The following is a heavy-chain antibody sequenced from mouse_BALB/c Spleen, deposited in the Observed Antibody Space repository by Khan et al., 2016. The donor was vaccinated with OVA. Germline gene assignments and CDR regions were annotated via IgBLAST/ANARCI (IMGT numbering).Heavy chain of an antibody. J-gene: IGHJ4*01. D-gene: IGHD1-1*02. CDR2: INSTGDT. Sequence: EVQLQESGPGLVKPSQSLSLTCTVTGYSITSDYAWNWIRQFPGNKLEWMGYINSTGDTSYNPSLKSRISVTRDTSKNQFFLQLKSVTTEDTATYYCGRTLYYCFGYPLDCWGRGTSVTVSS. CDR1: GYSITSDYA. CDR3: GRTLYYCFGYPLDC. V-gene: IGHV3-2*02.